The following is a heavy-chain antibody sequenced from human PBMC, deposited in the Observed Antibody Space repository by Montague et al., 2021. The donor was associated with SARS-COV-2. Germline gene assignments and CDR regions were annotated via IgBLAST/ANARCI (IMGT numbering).Heavy chain of an antibody. Sequence: SETLSLTCSVSGGSFDSDNFFWGWIRQPPGKGLEWIGVISNGGRTFYXXXLKSRVTISVHTSRNHLSLDVKSVTAADTAVYYCARHRRYDVVTYYPDFWGQGILVTVSS. V-gene: IGHV4-39*01. CDR1: GGSFDSDNFF. D-gene: IGHD3-16*01. CDR2: ISNGGRT. CDR3: ARHRRYDVVTYYPDF. J-gene: IGHJ4*02.